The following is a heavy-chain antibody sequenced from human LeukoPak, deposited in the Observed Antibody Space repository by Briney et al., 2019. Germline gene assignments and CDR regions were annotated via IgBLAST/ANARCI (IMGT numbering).Heavy chain of an antibody. V-gene: IGHV1-3*01. CDR3: ARAHSSSWTFDY. J-gene: IGHJ4*02. CDR2: INAGNGNT. CDR1: GYTFTSYA. D-gene: IGHD6-13*01. Sequence: GASVKVSCKASGYTFTSYAMHWVRQAPGQRLEGMGWINAGNGNTKYSQKFQGTVTITRDPSASTAYMELSSLRSEDTAVYYCARAHSSSWTFDYWGQGTLVTVSS.